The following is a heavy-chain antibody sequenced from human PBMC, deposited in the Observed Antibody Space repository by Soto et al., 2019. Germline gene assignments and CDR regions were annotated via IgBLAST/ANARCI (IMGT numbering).Heavy chain of an antibody. CDR1: GGTFSSYA. D-gene: IGHD1-1*01. Sequence: QVQLVQSGAEVKKPGSSVKVSCKASGGTFSSYAISWVRQAPGQGLEWMGGIIPIFGTANYAQKFQGRVTITADESTSTAYMELSSLRSEDTAVYYCARVGRNDDPSSYGMDVWGQGTTVTVSS. J-gene: IGHJ6*02. CDR3: ARVGRNDDPSSYGMDV. CDR2: IIPIFGTA. V-gene: IGHV1-69*12.